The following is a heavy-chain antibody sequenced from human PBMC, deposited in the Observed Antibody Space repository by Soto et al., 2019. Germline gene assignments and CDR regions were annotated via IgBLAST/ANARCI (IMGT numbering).Heavy chain of an antibody. CDR2: IMRIFGAT. CDR3: ARDADLDY. V-gene: IGHV1-69*01. J-gene: IGHJ4*01. CDR1: GGTFSSNP. Sequence: QVQLVQSGAEVKKPGSSVKVSCKASGGTFSSNPFTWMRQAPGRGLEWMGEIMRIFGATNYAQKFQDRVTITADESTTTVYMELSSLKSEDTAVYYCARDADLDYWGHGTLVNVSS.